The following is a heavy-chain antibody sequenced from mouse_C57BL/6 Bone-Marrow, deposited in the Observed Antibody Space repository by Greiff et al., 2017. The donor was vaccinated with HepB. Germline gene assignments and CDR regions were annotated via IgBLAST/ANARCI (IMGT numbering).Heavy chain of an antibody. J-gene: IGHJ4*01. CDR3: ARYYYGLGDY. D-gene: IGHD1-2*01. V-gene: IGHV7-3*01. CDR2: IRNKANGYTT. CDR1: GFTFTDYY. Sequence: EVKVEESGGGLVQPGGSLSLSCAASGFTFTDYYMSWVRQPPGKALEWLGFIRNKANGYTTEYSASVKGRFTISRDNSQSILYLQMNALRAEDSATYYCARYYYGLGDYWGQGTSVTVSS.